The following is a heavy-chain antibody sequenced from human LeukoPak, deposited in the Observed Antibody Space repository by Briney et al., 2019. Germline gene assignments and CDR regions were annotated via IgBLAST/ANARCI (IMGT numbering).Heavy chain of an antibody. J-gene: IGHJ4*01. D-gene: IGHD6-13*01. CDR3: ARAGGPYSNSDY. V-gene: IGHV5-51*01. Sequence: GESLKISGKGSGYSYPTYWIGWVRQMPGRGPEGMGIIYPGDADTRYSPSFQGQVTISVDKSISTAYLQWSSLKASDTAMYYCARAGGPYSNSDYWGQGTLVTVSS. CDR2: IYPGDADT. CDR1: GYSYPTYW.